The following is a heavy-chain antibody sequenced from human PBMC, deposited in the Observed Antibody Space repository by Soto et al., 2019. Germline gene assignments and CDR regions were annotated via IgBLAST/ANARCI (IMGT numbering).Heavy chain of an antibody. J-gene: IGHJ5*02. CDR1: GGSFSGYY. V-gene: IGHV4-34*01. CDR2: INHSGST. Sequence: SETLSLTCAVYGGSFSGYYWTWIRQPPGTGLEWIGDINHSGSTNYNPSLKSRVTISVDTSKNQFSLTLTSVTAADTAVYYCARQCRGVTCHWFVPWGQGTLVTVSS. D-gene: IGHD2-15*01. CDR3: ARQCRGVTCHWFVP.